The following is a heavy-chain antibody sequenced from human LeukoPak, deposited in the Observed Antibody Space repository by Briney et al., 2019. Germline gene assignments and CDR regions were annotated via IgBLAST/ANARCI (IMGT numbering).Heavy chain of an antibody. CDR2: MNPGSGNT. Sequence: GASVRVSCKASGYTFGSYDINWVRKATGQGLEWMGWMNPGSGNTGYAQRFQGRVTMTRDTSTNTAYMELSGLRSEDTAIYYCAILSETAAYYYTSGYYFLGYWGQGTLVTVDS. CDR3: AILSETAAYYYTSGYYFLGY. J-gene: IGHJ4*02. D-gene: IGHD3-22*01. CDR1: GYTFGSYD. V-gene: IGHV1-8*02.